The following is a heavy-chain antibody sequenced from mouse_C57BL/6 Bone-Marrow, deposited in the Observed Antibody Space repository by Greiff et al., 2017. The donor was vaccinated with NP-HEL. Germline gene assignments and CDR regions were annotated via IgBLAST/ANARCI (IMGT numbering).Heavy chain of an antibody. D-gene: IGHD2-4*01. CDR3: ARYDYAGDYYAMDY. Sequence: EVMLVESGGGLVKPGGSLKLSCAASGFTFTSYAMSWVRQTPEKRLEWVATISDGGSYTYYPDNVKGRFTISRDNAKNNLYLQMSHLKSEDTAMYYCARYDYAGDYYAMDYGGQGTSVTVSA. CDR2: ISDGGSYT. CDR1: GFTFTSYA. V-gene: IGHV5-4*03. J-gene: IGHJ4*01.